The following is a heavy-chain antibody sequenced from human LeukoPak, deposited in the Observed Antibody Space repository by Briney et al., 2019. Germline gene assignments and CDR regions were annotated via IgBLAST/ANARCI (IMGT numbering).Heavy chain of an antibody. V-gene: IGHV3-30*02. D-gene: IGHD2-21*01. J-gene: IGHJ4*02. CDR1: GFTFSDFG. CDR2: IRNDGDVK. CDR3: AKDFISFRALIPWDY. Sequence: PGGFLRLSCAASGFTFSDFGIQWVRQTPGKGLEGGAFIRNDGDVKYYADSVKGRFSISRDNSKNTVYLQLNSLRAEDTAMYYCAKDFISFRALIPWDYWGLGTLVTVSP.